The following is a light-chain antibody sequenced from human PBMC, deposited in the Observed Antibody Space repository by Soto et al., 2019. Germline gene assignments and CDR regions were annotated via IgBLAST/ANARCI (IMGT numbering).Light chain of an antibody. CDR2: DNY. J-gene: IGLJ3*02. CDR1: SSSVGHES. V-gene: IGLV1-51*01. Sequence: QSVLTQPPSVSAAPGQTVTISCSGSSSSVGHESVSWYQSLPGTAPKLLIYDNYKRPSGIPDRFSGSQSGTSATLGITGLQTGDEADEYCGTWDTTLNVGVFGGGTKLTVL. CDR3: GTWDTTLNVGV.